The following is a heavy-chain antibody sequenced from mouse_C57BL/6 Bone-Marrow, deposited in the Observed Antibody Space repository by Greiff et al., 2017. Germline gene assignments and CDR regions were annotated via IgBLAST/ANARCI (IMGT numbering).Heavy chain of an antibody. CDR1: GYTFTSYC. D-gene: IGHD2-2*01. J-gene: IGHJ4*01. CDR3: ESFYGCDAMDY. CDR2: IDPGSGST. V-gene: IGHV1-77*01. Sequence: VQLQQPGAELVKPGASVKLSCKASGYTFTSYCIHWVKQRPGQGLEWIGKIDPGSGSTYYNEKFKGKATLTVDKSSSTAYMQLSSLTSEDSAVYFCESFYGCDAMDYWGQGTSVTVSA.